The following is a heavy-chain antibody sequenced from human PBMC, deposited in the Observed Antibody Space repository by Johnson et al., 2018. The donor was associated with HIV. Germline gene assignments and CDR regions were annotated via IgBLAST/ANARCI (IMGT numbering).Heavy chain of an antibody. CDR1: GFTVSSNY. J-gene: IGHJ3*02. V-gene: IGHV3-66*02. Sequence: VQLVESGGGLVQPGGSLRLSCAASGFTVSSNYMSWVRQAPGKGLEWVSGINWNGGSTGYADSVKGRFTISRDNSKKTLSLQMNSLRPEDTAVYYCAKSSSATYYGDAFDMWGQGTMVTVSS. CDR3: AKSSSATYYGDAFDM. CDR2: INWNGGST. D-gene: IGHD3-10*01.